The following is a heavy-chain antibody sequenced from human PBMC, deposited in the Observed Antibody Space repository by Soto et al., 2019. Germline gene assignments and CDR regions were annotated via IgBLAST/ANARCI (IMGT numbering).Heavy chain of an antibody. V-gene: IGHV1-3*01. CDR1: GYTFTSYA. D-gene: IGHD1-26*01. CDR3: ARVPPHLSLGATTGPDAFDI. CDR2: INAGNGNT. J-gene: IGHJ3*02. Sequence: ASVKVSCKASGYTFTSYAMHWVRQAPGQRLEWMGWINAGNGNTKYSQKFQGRVTITRDTSASTAYMELSSLRSDDTAVYYCARVPPHLSLGATTGPDAFDIWGQGTMVTVSS.